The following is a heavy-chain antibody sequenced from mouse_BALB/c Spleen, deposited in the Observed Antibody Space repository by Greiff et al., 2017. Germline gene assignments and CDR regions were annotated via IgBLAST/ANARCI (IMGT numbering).Heavy chain of an antibody. CDR2: IYPGDGDT. V-gene: IGHV1-87*01. CDR1: GYTFTSYW. Sequence: QVQLKESGAELARPGASVKLSCKASGYTFTSYWMQWVKQRPGQGLEWIGAIYPGDGDTRYTQKFKGKATLTADKSSSTAYMQLSSLASEDSAVYYCARVGGDVWGAGTTVTVSS. CDR3: ARVGGDV. D-gene: IGHD1-3*01. J-gene: IGHJ1*01.